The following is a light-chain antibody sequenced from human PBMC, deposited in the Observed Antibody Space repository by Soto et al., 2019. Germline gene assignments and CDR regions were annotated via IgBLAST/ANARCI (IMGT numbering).Light chain of an antibody. CDR3: QQYSSSRT. CDR1: QSVRYN. CDR2: DAC. Sequence: MTQSPSTLSVSPGERVTLSCTASQSVRYNLACYQQKPAQGTRLLHYDACTRATGIPVRFSGSGSGTELTLIISRLEPEDFAVYYCQQYSSSRTFGQGTKVDI. V-gene: IGKV3-15*01. J-gene: IGKJ1*01.